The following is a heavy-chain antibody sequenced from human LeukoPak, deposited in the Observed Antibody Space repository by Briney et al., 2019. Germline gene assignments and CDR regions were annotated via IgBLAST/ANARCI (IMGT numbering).Heavy chain of an antibody. Sequence: GESLKISCKGSGYSFTSYWIGWVRQMPGKGLEWMGIIYPGDSDTRYSPSFQGQVTISADKSISTAYLQWSGLKASDTAMYYCARHVEMATIGFDYWGQGTLVTVSS. D-gene: IGHD5-24*01. CDR2: IYPGDSDT. CDR1: GYSFTSYW. V-gene: IGHV5-51*01. J-gene: IGHJ4*02. CDR3: ARHVEMATIGFDY.